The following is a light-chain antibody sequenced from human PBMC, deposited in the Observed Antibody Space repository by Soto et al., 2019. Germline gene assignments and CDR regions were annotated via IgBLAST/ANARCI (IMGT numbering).Light chain of an antibody. CDR2: GAS. Sequence: ISIKESPAAVSVSPGERASLSCRASHSVSSNLALYQQKPGQAPRLLMYGASTRATGIPARFSGSGSGTEFTLTISSLQSEDFAVYYCQQYNNWPPWTFAQGTKVDIK. CDR3: QQYNNWPPWT. J-gene: IGKJ1*01. V-gene: IGKV3-15*01. CDR1: HSVSSN.